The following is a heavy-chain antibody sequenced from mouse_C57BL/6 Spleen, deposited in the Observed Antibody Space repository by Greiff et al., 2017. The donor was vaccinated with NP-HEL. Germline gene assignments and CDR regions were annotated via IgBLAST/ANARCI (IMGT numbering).Heavy chain of an antibody. CDR1: GYAFSSSW. Sequence: QVQLKQSGPELVKPGASVKISCKASGYAFSSSWMNWVKQRPGKGLEWIGRIYPGDGDTNYNGKLKGKATLTADKSSSTAYMQLSSLTSEDSAVYFCAPVVNYAMDYWGQGTSVTVSS. V-gene: IGHV1-82*01. D-gene: IGHD1-1*01. CDR2: IYPGDGDT. J-gene: IGHJ4*01. CDR3: APVVNYAMDY.